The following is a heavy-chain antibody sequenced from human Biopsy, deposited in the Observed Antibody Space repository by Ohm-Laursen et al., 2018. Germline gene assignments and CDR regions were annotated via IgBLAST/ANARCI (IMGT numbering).Heavy chain of an antibody. CDR1: GFTFSSHA. CDR3: TNHYCGGITCLMNF. D-gene: IGHD2-21*01. V-gene: IGHV3-23*01. Sequence: SLRLSCAASGFTFSSHAMAWVRQAPGKGLEWVSGIRDSGDSAYYADSAKGRFTISRDNFRNTLYLQMNSLRAEDTAVYFCTNHYCGGITCLMNFWGQGTLVTVSS. CDR2: IRDSGDSA. J-gene: IGHJ4*02.